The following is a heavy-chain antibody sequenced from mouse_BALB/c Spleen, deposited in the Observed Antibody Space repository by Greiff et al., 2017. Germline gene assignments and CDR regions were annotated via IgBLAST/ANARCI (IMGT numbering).Heavy chain of an antibody. J-gene: IGHJ3*01. CDR2: IYPGDGDT. D-gene: IGHD2-4*01. CDR3: ARSGINDYDGGAWFAY. V-gene: IGHV1-80*01. Sequence: QVHVKQSGAELVRPGSSVKISCKASGYAFSSYWMNWVKQRPGQGLEWIGQIYPGDGDTNYNGKFKGKATLTADKSSSTAYMQLSSLTSEDSAVYFCARSGINDYDGGAWFAYWGQGTLVTVSA. CDR1: GYAFSSYW.